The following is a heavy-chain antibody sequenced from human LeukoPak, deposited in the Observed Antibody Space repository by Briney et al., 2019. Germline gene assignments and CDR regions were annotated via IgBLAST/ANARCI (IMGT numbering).Heavy chain of an antibody. J-gene: IGHJ4*02. CDR3: ATSTVAKYDY. CDR1: GFTFSSYG. D-gene: IGHD4-11*01. Sequence: GGSLRLSCAASGFTFSSYGVHWVRQAPGKGLEWVAIMSYDGTNKYYADSVKGRFTISRDNSKNTLYLQMNSLRAEDTALYYCATSTVAKYDYWGQGTLVAVSS. CDR2: MSYDGTNK. V-gene: IGHV3-30*03.